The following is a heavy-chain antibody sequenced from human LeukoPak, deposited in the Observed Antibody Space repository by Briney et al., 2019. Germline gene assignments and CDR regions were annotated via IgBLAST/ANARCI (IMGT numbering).Heavy chain of an antibody. CDR1: GGSVSSSY. J-gene: IGHJ4*02. V-gene: IGHV4-59*02. D-gene: IGHD4-17*01. Sequence: SETLSFTCAISGGSVSSSYWSWFRQPPGRGLEWIGFITYSGDTKYNPSLKSRVTMSIDTSKNQFSLKLSSVTAAGTAVYYCARGVYGAYFDYWGQGTLVTVSS. CDR2: ITYSGDT. CDR3: ARGVYGAYFDY.